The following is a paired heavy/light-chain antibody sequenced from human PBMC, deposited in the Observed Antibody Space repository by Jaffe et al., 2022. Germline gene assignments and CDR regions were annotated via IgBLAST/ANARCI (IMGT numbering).Light chain of an antibody. CDR3: QQYHNIPWT. V-gene: IGKV4-1*01. Sequence: DIVVTQSPDSLAVSLGERATINCKSSQSVLSSSSLAWYQQKPGQPPKLLIYRTSTRESGVPDRFSGSGSGTDFTLTISTLQAEDVAVYYCQQYHNIPWTFGQGTKVEIK. J-gene: IGKJ1*01. CDR1: QSVLSSSS. CDR2: RTS.
Heavy chain of an antibody. V-gene: IGHV3-7*01. CDR3: VRDRGVGDHPWGY. CDR1: GFTFNTYW. D-gene: IGHD3-16*01. Sequence: EVQLVESGGGLVPPGGSLRLSCAASGFTFNTYWMTWVRQAPGKGPEWVASIKEDGSEKIYVDSVKGRFTISRDNAKNSLFVQMNSLRVEDTAMYYCVRDRGVGDHPWGYWGQGTLVTVSS. J-gene: IGHJ4*02. CDR2: IKEDGSEK.